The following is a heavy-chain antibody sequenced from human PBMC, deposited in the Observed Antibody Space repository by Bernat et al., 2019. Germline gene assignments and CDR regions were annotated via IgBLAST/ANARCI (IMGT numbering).Heavy chain of an antibody. CDR2: TYSSGST. CDR1: GVSIRDYY. J-gene: IGHJ6*03. CDR3: ARIRADRDFWSPSNYYHYMYV. Sequence: QVQLQESGPRLVKPSETLSLTCSVSGVSIRDYYWMWIRQPPGKGMEWMGYTYSSGSTNYKSSLKSRVTISVDTSKKLFYLNLSAVTAADTAIYYCARIRADRDFWSPSNYYHYMYVWRNGTTVTVSS. V-gene: IGHV4-59*01. D-gene: IGHD3-3*01.